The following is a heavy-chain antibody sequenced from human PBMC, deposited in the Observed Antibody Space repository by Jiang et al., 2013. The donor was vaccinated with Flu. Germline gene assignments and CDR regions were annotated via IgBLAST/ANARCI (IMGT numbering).Heavy chain of an antibody. J-gene: IGHJ4*02. V-gene: IGHV1-46*01. CDR3: ARSFGLWFGELLPDY. Sequence: SGAEVKKPGASVKVSCKASGYTFTSYYMHWVRQAPGQGLEWMGIVNPSGDRTTYVQKFQGRVTMTRDTSTSTVYMELSSLRSEDTAVYYCARSFGLWFGELLPDYWGQGTLVTVSS. D-gene: IGHD3-10*01. CDR2: VNPSGDRT. CDR1: GYTFTSYY.